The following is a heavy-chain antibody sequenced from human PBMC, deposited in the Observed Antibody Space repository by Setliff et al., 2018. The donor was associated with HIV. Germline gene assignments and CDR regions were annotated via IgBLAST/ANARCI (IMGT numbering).Heavy chain of an antibody. J-gene: IGHJ4*02. Sequence: SETLSLTCAVSGYSISTAYYWGWLRQPPGKGLEWIGRVYHSGTTYYNPALNSRVTISVNMSNNQFSLKVTSVTAADTAVYYCMRGRSITIFGVAYFDFWGQGTQVTVSS. CDR3: MRGRSITIFGVAYFDF. CDR2: VYHSGTT. V-gene: IGHV4-38-2*01. CDR1: GYSISTAYY. D-gene: IGHD3-3*01.